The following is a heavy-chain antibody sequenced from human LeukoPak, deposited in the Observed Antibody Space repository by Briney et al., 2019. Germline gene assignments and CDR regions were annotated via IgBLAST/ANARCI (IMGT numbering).Heavy chain of an antibody. D-gene: IGHD6-13*01. V-gene: IGHV1-69*04. CDR2: IIPVLPIT. J-gene: IGHJ5*02. CDR3: ARDASGYSSSWSAT. Sequence: ASVKVSCKASGGTFSSYPGSWVRQAPGQGLEWMGRIIPVLPITNYAQKFQGRVTITADKSTTTAFLELSGLTSEDTAVYYCARDASGYSSSWSATWGQGTLVTVSS. CDR1: GGTFSSYP.